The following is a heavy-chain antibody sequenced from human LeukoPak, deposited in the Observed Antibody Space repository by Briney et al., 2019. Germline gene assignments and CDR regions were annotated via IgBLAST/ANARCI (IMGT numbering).Heavy chain of an antibody. CDR3: AKDKRTYYYDSSGSKESVGPFDY. Sequence: PGGSLRLSCAASGFTFSSYAMSWVRQAPGKGLEWVSAISGSGGSTYYADSVKGRFTISRDNSKNTLYLQMNSLRAEDTAVYYCAKDKRTYYYDSSGSKESVGPFDYWGQGTLVTVSS. CDR2: ISGSGGST. V-gene: IGHV3-23*01. CDR1: GFTFSSYA. D-gene: IGHD3-22*01. J-gene: IGHJ4*02.